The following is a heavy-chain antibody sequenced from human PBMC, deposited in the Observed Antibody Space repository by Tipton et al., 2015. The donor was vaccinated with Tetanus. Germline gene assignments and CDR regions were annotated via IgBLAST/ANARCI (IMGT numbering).Heavy chain of an antibody. CDR3: ARHLAYGDDAREFDF. J-gene: IGHJ4*02. Sequence: TLSLTCSVSGAAIRSTSYSWGWIRQSPEKGLEWIGSVYFRGTTYYNPSLASRVTISVDTSKNRFSLRLTSVTAADTAVYYCARHLAYGDDAREFDFWGQGTLVTVSS. CDR2: VYFRGTT. D-gene: IGHD4-17*01. CDR1: GAAIRSTSYS. V-gene: IGHV4-39*01.